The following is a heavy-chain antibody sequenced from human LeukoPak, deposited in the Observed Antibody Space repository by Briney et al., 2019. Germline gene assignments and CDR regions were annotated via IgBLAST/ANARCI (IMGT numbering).Heavy chain of an antibody. Sequence: SETLSLTCTVSGGSISSGSHYWSWIRQPAGKALERIGRVYTSGSTDYNPSLKSRVAMSVDTSKNQFSLKLSSVTAADTAVYYCARDSDYGDYVDYWGQGTLVTVSS. CDR1: GGSISSGSHY. D-gene: IGHD4-17*01. J-gene: IGHJ4*02. CDR3: ARDSDYGDYVDY. V-gene: IGHV4-61*02. CDR2: VYTSGST.